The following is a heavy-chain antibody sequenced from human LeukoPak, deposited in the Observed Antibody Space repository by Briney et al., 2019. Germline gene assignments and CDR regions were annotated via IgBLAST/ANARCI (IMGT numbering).Heavy chain of an antibody. CDR1: GFSLSTYW. CDR3: ARGGITIFGVVRGFDY. D-gene: IGHD3-3*01. V-gene: IGHV3-7*03. Sequence: GGSLRLSCAASGFSLSTYWMSWVRQAPGKGLEWVANIKQDGSEQYYGDSVKGRFTISRDNAKNSLYLQMNSLRAEDTALYYCARGGITIFGVVRGFDYWGQGTLVTVSS. CDR2: IKQDGSEQ. J-gene: IGHJ4*02.